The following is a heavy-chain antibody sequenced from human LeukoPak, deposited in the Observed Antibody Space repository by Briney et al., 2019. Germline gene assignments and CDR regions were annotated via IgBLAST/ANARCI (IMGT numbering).Heavy chain of an antibody. V-gene: IGHV1-69*05. CDR2: IIPIFGTA. CDR1: VGTFSSYA. CDR3: ARDGRIVGATGYPLLWGYYYYMDV. D-gene: IGHD1-26*01. J-gene: IGHJ6*03. Sequence: SVKVSCKASVGTFSSYAISWVRQAPGQGLEWMGGIIPIFGTANYAQKFQGRVTITTDESTSTAYMELSSLRSEDTAVYYCARDGRIVGATGYPLLWGYYYYMDVWGKGTTVTVSS.